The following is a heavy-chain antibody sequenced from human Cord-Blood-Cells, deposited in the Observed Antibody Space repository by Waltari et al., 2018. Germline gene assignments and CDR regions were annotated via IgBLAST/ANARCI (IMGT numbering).Heavy chain of an antibody. J-gene: IGHJ2*01. Sequence: QVQLQESGPGLVKPSGTLSLTCAVSGGSISSSNWWSWVRQPPGKGLEWIGEIYHRGRTNYNPSLQTRVTISVDKSKTQFSLKLSSVTAADTAVYYCARWRRYCSSTSCSKNWYFDLSGRGTLVTVSS. CDR2: IYHRGRT. CDR1: GGSISSSNW. V-gene: IGHV4-4*02. D-gene: IGHD2-2*01. CDR3: ARWRRYCSSTSCSKNWYFDL.